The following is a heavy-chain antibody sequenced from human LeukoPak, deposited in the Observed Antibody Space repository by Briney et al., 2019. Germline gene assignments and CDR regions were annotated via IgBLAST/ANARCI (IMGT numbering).Heavy chain of an antibody. Sequence: ASVKVCCKAPGYTFTSYYMHWVRQAPGQGLEWMGIINPSGGSTSYAQKFQGRVTMTRDTSTRTVYMELSSLRSEDTAVYYCARDHGDRAAADTVAFDYWGQGTLVTVSS. D-gene: IGHD6-13*01. J-gene: IGHJ4*02. V-gene: IGHV1-46*01. CDR1: GYTFTSYY. CDR2: INPSGGST. CDR3: ARDHGDRAAADTVAFDY.